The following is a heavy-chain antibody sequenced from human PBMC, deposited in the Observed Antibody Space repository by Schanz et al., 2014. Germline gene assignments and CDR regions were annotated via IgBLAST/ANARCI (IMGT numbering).Heavy chain of an antibody. Sequence: EVQLVESGGGLVKPGGSLRLSCAASGFTFSTYYMNWVRQAPGKGLEWVSRMIGSGSSVFYADSVKGRFTISRDNSKNTLYLQLNSLRVEDTAKYFCAKDPNLFRDSSGYYYSPFDYWGQGTLVAVSS. CDR1: GFTFSTYY. D-gene: IGHD3-22*01. J-gene: IGHJ4*02. CDR2: MIGSGSSV. V-gene: IGHV3-23*04. CDR3: AKDPNLFRDSSGYYYSPFDY.